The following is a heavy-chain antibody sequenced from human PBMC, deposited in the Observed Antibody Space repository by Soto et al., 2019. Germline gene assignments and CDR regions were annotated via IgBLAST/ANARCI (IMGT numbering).Heavy chain of an antibody. CDR3: AGETPFYDSSGSLPFGY. D-gene: IGHD3-22*01. CDR2: IKADGSEK. V-gene: IGHV3-7*01. Sequence: GGSLRLSCAASGFIVTPYWLSWVRQVLGKGLEWVANIKADGSEKFYVDSVKGRFIISRDNAKNSLYLQMNNLRAEDTAVDYCAGETPFYDSSGSLPFGYWGQGTLVTVSS. J-gene: IGHJ4*02. CDR1: GFIVTPYW.